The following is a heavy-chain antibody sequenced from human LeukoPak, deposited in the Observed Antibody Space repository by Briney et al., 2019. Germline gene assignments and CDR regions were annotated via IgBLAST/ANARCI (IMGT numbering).Heavy chain of an antibody. CDR1: GHTLSELA. CDR3: ARGAWYYDSSGYYNWFDP. J-gene: IGHJ5*02. Sequence: ASVKVSCKVSGHTLSELAMHWVRQATGKGLEWMGGFDPEDGETIYAQKFQGRVTITTDESTSTAYMELSSLRSEDTAVYYCARGAWYYDSSGYYNWFDPWGQGTLVTVSS. D-gene: IGHD3-22*01. CDR2: FDPEDGET. V-gene: IGHV1-24*01.